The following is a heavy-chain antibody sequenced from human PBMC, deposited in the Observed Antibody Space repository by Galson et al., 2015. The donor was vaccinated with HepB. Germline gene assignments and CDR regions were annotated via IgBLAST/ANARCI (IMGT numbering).Heavy chain of an antibody. V-gene: IGHV2-70*11. CDR3: ARANLGGIRTDFDY. CDR1: FSLSTSGMC. J-gene: IGHJ4*02. Sequence: FSLSTSGMCVTWIRQPPGKALEWLARIDWDDDKYYSTSLKTRLTLSKGTSKNQVVLTLTNMDPVDTATYFCARANLGGIRTDFDYWGQGTLVTVSS. CDR2: IDWDDDK. D-gene: IGHD3-16*01.